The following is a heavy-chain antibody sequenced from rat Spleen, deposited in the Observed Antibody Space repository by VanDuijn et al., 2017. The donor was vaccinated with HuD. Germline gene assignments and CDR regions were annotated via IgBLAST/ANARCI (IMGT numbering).Heavy chain of an antibody. CDR2: MWSGGST. CDR1: GFSLTSYN. Sequence: QVQLMESGPGLVQPSETLSLTCTVSGFSLTSYNVHWVRQPPGKGLEWMGVMWSGGSTDYNSALKSRLSISRDTSKNQVFLKMNSLQSEDTTTYYWARENCITGPYFDYWGQGVMVTVSS. CDR3: ARENCITGPYFDY. D-gene: IGHD1-4*01. V-gene: IGHV2-45*01. J-gene: IGHJ2*01.